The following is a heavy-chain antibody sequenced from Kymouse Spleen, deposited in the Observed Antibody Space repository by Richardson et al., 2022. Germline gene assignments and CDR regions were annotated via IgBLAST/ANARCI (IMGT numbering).Heavy chain of an antibody. V-gene: IGHV5-51*01. CDR1: GYSFTSYW. Sequence: EVQLVQSGAEVKKPGESLKISCKGSGYSFTSYWIGWVRQMPGKGLEWMGIIYPGDSDTRYSPSFQGQVTISADKSISTAYLQWSSLKASDTAMYYCAVAAAGTPITTTTTVWTSGAKGPRSPSPQ. J-gene: IGHJ6*02. D-gene: IGHD6-13*01. CDR3: AVAAAGTPITTTTTVWTS. CDR2: IYPGDSDT.